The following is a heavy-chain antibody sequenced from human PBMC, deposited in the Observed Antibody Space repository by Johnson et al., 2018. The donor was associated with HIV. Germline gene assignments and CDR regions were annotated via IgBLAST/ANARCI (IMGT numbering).Heavy chain of an antibody. Sequence: QVLLVESGGGVVQPGRSLRLSCAASGFTFSSYAMHWVRQAPGKGLEWVAVISYDGSNKYYADSVKGRFTISRDNSKNTLYLQMNSLRAEDTAVYYCAKTTRGNWGSCFDIWGRGTMVTVSS. CDR3: AKTTRGNWGSCFDI. CDR2: ISYDGSNK. D-gene: IGHD7-27*01. J-gene: IGHJ3*02. CDR1: GFTFSSYA. V-gene: IGHV3-30*04.